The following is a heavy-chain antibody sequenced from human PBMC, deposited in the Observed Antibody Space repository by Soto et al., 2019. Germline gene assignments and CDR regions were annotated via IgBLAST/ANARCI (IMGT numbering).Heavy chain of an antibody. CDR1: GFTFSSYG. V-gene: IGHV3-33*01. J-gene: IGHJ4*02. CDR2: IWYDGSNK. D-gene: IGHD3-16*02. CDR3: ARPITFGGVIVPFDY. Sequence: QVPLVESGGGVVQPGRSLRLSCAASGFTFSSYGMHWVRQAPGKGLEWVAVIWYDGSNKYYADSVKGRFTISRDNSKNTLYLQMNSLRAEDTAVYYCARPITFGGVIVPFDYWGQGTLVTVSS.